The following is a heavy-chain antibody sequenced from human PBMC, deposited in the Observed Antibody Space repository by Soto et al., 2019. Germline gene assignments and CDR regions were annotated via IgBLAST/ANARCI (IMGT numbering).Heavy chain of an antibody. CDR1: GFTFSSYG. D-gene: IGHD3-22*01. V-gene: IGHV3-30*18. CDR2: ISYDGSNK. J-gene: IGHJ4*02. Sequence: QVQLVESGGGVVQPGRSLRISCAASGFTFSSYGMHWVRQAPGKGLEWVAVISYDGSNKYYADSVKGRFTISRDNSKNTLYLQMNSLRAEDTAVYYCAKDEEDSSGYYSGFDYWGQGTLVTVSS. CDR3: AKDEEDSSGYYSGFDY.